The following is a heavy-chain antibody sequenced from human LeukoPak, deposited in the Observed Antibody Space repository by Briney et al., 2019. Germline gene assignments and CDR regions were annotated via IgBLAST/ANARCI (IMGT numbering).Heavy chain of an antibody. J-gene: IGHJ6*03. CDR3: ALSSSWFRYYYYYYMDV. CDR2: MNPNSGNT. V-gene: IGHV1-8*01. CDR1: GYTFTSYD. D-gene: IGHD6-13*01. Sequence: ASVKVSCKASGYTFTSYDINWVRQATGQGLEWMGWMNPNSGNTGYAQKFQGRVTMTRNASISTAYMELSSLRSEDTAVYYCALSSSWFRYYYYYYMDVWGKGTTVTISS.